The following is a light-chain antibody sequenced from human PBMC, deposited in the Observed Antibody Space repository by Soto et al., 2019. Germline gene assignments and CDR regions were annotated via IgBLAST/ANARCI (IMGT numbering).Light chain of an antibody. CDR1: QSLLHGNGYNY. J-gene: IGKJ3*01. Sequence: DIVMTQSPLSLPVTPGEPASISCRSSQSLLHGNGYNYLDWYLQKPGQSPQLLIYLGSNRASGVPDRFSGSGSGTDFTLKISRVEAEDVGVYYCVQGLQTPPTFGHGTKVDIK. CDR3: VQGLQTPPT. V-gene: IGKV2-28*01. CDR2: LGS.